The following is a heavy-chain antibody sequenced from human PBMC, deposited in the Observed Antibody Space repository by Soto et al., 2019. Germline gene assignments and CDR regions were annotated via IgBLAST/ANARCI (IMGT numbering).Heavy chain of an antibody. V-gene: IGHV3-23*01. CDR2: ISSGGGST. CDR3: AKIPPASDYYDFTGYKWYFDL. Sequence: EVQLLESGGGLVQPGGSLRLSCAASGLTFSSYAMSWVGQAPGKGLEWVSGISSGGGSTYYADSVKGRFTVSRDKSKNTLFLQMNSLRAEDTSLYYCAKIPPASDYYDFTGYKWYFDLWGRGTLVTVSS. CDR1: GLTFSSYA. J-gene: IGHJ2*01. D-gene: IGHD3-22*01.